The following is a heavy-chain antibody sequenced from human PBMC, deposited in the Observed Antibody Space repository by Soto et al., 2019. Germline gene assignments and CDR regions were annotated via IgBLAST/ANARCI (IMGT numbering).Heavy chain of an antibody. CDR1: GYTFTSYG. V-gene: IGHV1-69*13. Sequence: SVKVSCKASGYTFTSYGISWVRQAPGQGLEWMGGIIPIFGTANYAQKFQGRVTITADESTSTAYMELSSLRSEDTAVYYCARGAYSSGWYFDYWGQGTLVTVSS. J-gene: IGHJ4*02. D-gene: IGHD6-19*01. CDR2: IIPIFGTA. CDR3: ARGAYSSGWYFDY.